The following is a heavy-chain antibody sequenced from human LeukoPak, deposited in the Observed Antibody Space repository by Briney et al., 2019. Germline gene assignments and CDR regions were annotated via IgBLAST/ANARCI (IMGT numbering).Heavy chain of an antibody. CDR3: ARSFCSSTSCYGASYYYYYMDV. J-gene: IGHJ6*03. Sequence: GASVKVSCKASGGTFSSCAISWVRQAPGQGLEWMGRIIPIFGTANYAQKFQGRVTITADKSTSTAYMELSSLRSEDTAVYYCARSFCSSTSCYGASYYYYYMDVWGKGTTVTVSS. D-gene: IGHD2-2*01. CDR1: GGTFSSCA. CDR2: IIPIFGTA. V-gene: IGHV1-69*06.